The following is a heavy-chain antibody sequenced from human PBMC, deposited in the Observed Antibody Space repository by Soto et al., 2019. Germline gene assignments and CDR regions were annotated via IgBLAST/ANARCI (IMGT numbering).Heavy chain of an antibody. Sequence: QVQLVESGGGVVQPGRSLRLSCAASGFTFRNYGMHWVRQAPGKGLEWVAVIWYDGSNKYYADSVKGRFTISRDNSKNTLYLQMNSLRVEDTAVXXXAXXXXXXXGYPDYWGQGTLVTVSS. CDR3: AXXXXXXXGYPDY. CDR1: GFTFRNYG. D-gene: IGHD3-22*01. CDR2: IWYDGSNK. J-gene: IGHJ4*02. V-gene: IGHV3-33*01.